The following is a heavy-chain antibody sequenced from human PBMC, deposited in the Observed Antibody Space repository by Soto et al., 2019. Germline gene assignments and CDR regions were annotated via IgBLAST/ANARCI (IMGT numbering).Heavy chain of an antibody. CDR1: GGSISSYY. CDR3: ARDKYCTNGVCYSLDDTLGFDY. J-gene: IGHJ4*02. Sequence: QVQLQESGPGLVKPSETLSLTCTVSGGSISSYYWSWIRQPAGKGLEWIGRIYTSGSTNYNPSLTSRVPMSVDTSKNQFSLKLSSVTAADTAVYYCARDKYCTNGVCYSLDDTLGFDYWGQGTLVTVSS. V-gene: IGHV4-4*07. D-gene: IGHD2-8*01. CDR2: IYTSGST.